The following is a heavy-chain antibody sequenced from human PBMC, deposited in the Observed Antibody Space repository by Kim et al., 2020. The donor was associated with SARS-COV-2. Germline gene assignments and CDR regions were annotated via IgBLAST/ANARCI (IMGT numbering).Heavy chain of an antibody. Sequence: SETLSLTCTVSGDSFSSGYYYWSWIRQPPGKGLEWIGYIYYSGNTNYNPSLKSRVTISADTSENQFSLNLRSVTAVDTAIYYCTRGSPPMFWGQGTTVPV. CDR2: IYYSGNT. CDR1: GDSFSSGYYY. D-gene: IGHD3-10*02. J-gene: IGHJ6*02. V-gene: IGHV4-30-4*01. CDR3: TRGSPPMF.